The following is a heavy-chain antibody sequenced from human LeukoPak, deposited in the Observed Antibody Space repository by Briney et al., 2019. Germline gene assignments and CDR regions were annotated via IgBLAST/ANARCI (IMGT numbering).Heavy chain of an antibody. Sequence: GGSLRLSCAASGFTFSSYGMHWVRQAPGKGLEWVAVIWYDGSNKYYADSVKGRFTISRDNSKNTLYLQMNSLRAEDTAVYYCARDLGQQLAEGYYYYGMDVWGQGTTVTVSS. CDR1: GFTFSSYG. CDR2: IWYDGSNK. D-gene: IGHD6-13*01. CDR3: ARDLGQQLAEGYYYYGMDV. V-gene: IGHV3-33*01. J-gene: IGHJ6*02.